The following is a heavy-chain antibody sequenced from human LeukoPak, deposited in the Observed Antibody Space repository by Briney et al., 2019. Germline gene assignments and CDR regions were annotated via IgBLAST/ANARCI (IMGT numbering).Heavy chain of an antibody. CDR2: IRSKVNRYAT. J-gene: IGHJ4*02. D-gene: IGHD3-10*01. CDR1: GFSFSGSA. V-gene: IGHV3-73*01. CDR3: VRSTREVGERFDY. Sequence: PGGSLRLSCAASGFSFSGSAMHWVRQASGKGVEWVGRIRSKVNRYATAYAASVSGRFTISRDDSKNTAYLQMNSLKTEDTAIYYCVRSTREVGERFDYWGQGTLVTVS.